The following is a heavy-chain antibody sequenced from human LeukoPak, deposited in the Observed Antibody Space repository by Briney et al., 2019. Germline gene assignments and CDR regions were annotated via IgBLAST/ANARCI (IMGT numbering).Heavy chain of an antibody. D-gene: IGHD2-21*01. Sequence: ASVKVSCKASGYTFTSYYMHWVRQAPGQGLEWMGIINPSGGSTSYAQKFQGRVTMTRDTSTSTVYMELSSLGSEDTAVYYCARDRVALGYYYYGMDVWGQGTTVTVSS. CDR3: ARDRVALGYYYYGMDV. CDR2: INPSGGST. V-gene: IGHV1-46*01. J-gene: IGHJ6*02. CDR1: GYTFTSYY.